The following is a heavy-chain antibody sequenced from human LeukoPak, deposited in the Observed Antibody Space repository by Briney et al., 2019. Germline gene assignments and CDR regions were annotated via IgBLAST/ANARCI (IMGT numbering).Heavy chain of an antibody. J-gene: IGHJ3*02. D-gene: IGHD7-27*01. CDR3: ARGWGSGAFDI. V-gene: IGHV3-21*01. CDR1: GFTFSSYS. Sequence: GGSLRLSCAASGFTFSSYSMNWVRQAPGKGLEWVASISDRGTYIYYADSVKGRFTISRDNAKNSLYLQMNSLRAEDTAVYYCARGWGSGAFDIWGQGTMVTVSS. CDR2: ISDRGTYI.